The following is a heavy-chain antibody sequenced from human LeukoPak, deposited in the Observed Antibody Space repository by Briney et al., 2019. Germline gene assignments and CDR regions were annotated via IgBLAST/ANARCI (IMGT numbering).Heavy chain of an antibody. CDR1: GFTFSRND. CDR3: VRSLGSSSWSVGGVFYI. CDR2: IGTAGDA. Sequence: PGGSLRVSCAASGFTFSRNDMHWVRQVTGKGLEWVSRIGTAGDAYSPGSVKGRFTISRENAKNSLYLQMNNLRVGDTALYYCVRSLGSSSWSVGGVFYIWGQGTLVTVSS. J-gene: IGHJ3*02. D-gene: IGHD6-13*01. V-gene: IGHV3-13*01.